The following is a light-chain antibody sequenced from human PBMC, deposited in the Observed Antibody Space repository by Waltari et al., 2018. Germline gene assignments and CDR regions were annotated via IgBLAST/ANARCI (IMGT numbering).Light chain of an antibody. Sequence: DIQMTQSPSSLSASVGDTVTITCRTSQGIGNYLNWFQKKQGKAPKLLIYAATTLQSGVPSRFSGSGSGTEFTLTINSLQPEDFATYYCLQHNSYPLTFGGGTKVEIK. V-gene: IGKV1-17*01. CDR2: AAT. CDR3: LQHNSYPLT. CDR1: QGIGNY. J-gene: IGKJ4*01.